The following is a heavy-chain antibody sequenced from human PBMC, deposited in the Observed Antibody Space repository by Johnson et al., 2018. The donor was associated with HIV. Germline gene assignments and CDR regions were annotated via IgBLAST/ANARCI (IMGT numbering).Heavy chain of an antibody. V-gene: IGHV3-30-3*01. J-gene: IGHJ3*02. CDR2: ISYDGSNE. CDR3: TTGPVGATKGGGAFDT. Sequence: QVQLVESGGGLIQPGGSLRLSCAASGFTVSSNYMSWVRQAPGKGLEWVTVISYDGSNEYYADSVKGRFTISRDNSKNTLYLQMNSLKTEDTAVYYCTTGPVGATKGGGAFDTWGQGTRVTVSS. CDR1: GFTVSSNY. D-gene: IGHD1-26*01.